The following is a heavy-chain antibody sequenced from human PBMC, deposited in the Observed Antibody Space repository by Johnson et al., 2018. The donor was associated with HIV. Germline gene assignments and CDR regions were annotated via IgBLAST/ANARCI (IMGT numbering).Heavy chain of an antibody. J-gene: IGHJ3*02. D-gene: IGHD6-19*01. V-gene: IGHV3-15*01. CDR2: IKSKTDGGTT. CDR1: GFTFSNAW. Sequence: MMLVESGGGLVKPGGSLRLSCAASGFTFSNAWMSWVRQAPGKGLEWVGRIKSKTDGGTTDYAAPVQDRFSIPRDDSKNTLSLKMNSLKTEDTAVYYCTTSYSSGWYGANDAFDIWGQGTMVTVSS. CDR3: TTSYSSGWYGANDAFDI.